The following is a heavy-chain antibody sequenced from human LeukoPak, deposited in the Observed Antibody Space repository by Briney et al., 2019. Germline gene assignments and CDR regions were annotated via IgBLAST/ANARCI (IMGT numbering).Heavy chain of an antibody. D-gene: IGHD2-2*01. Sequence: GASVKVSRKASGYTFTSYYMHWVRQPPAQGLEWMGIIHHSGGSTSYAQKCQGRVTMTRDTSTSKVYMELSSLRSEDTAVYYCARVVPAPNAFDIWGQGAMVTVSS. CDR1: GYTFTSYY. V-gene: IGHV1-46*01. J-gene: IGHJ3*02. CDR2: IHHSGGST. CDR3: ARVVPAPNAFDI.